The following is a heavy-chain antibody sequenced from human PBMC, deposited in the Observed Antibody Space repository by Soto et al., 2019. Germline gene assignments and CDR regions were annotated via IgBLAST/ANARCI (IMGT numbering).Heavy chain of an antibody. CDR2: IYSGGST. Sequence: PGGSLRLSCAASGFTVSSNYMSWVRQAPGKGLEWVSVIYSGGSTYYADSVKGRFTISRDNSKNTLYLQMNRLRAEDTAVYYCAREPQDFSGGSCYGNRGFGFAPWARRTLVTVS. D-gene: IGHD2-15*01. V-gene: IGHV3-53*01. J-gene: IGHJ5*02. CDR1: GFTVSSNY. CDR3: AREPQDFSGGSCYGNRGFGFAP.